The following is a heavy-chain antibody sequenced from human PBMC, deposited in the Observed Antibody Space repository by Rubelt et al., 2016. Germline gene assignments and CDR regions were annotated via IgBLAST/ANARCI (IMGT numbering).Heavy chain of an antibody. CDR2: ISAYNGNT. Sequence: QVQLVQSGAEVKKPGASVKVSCKASGYTFTSYGISWVRQAPGQGLEWMGWISAYNGNTNYAQKLQGRGTMTTDTSTGTADMELRGMRADDTAVYYCARDLPPFRRYNWNFPLDYWGQGTLVTVSS. CDR3: ARDLPPFRRYNWNFPLDY. V-gene: IGHV1-18*01. CDR1: GYTFTSYG. J-gene: IGHJ4*02. D-gene: IGHD1-7*01.